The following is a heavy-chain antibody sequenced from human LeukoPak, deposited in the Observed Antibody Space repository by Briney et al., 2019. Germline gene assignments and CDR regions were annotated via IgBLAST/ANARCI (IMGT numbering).Heavy chain of an antibody. Sequence: PSETLSLTCTVSGGSISSYYWSWIRQPPGKGLEWIGHIYGSGSTNYNPSLKSRVTLSVDTSKNQFSLKLSSVTAADTAVYYCAREGTSGTHLNWFDPWGQGTLVTVSA. CDR3: AREGTSGTHLNWFDP. V-gene: IGHV4-59*01. CDR2: IYGSGST. CDR1: GGSISSYY. D-gene: IGHD1-1*01. J-gene: IGHJ5*02.